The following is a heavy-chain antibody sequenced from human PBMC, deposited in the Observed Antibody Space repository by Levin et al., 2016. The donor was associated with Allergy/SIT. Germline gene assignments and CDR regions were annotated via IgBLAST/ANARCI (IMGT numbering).Heavy chain of an antibody. CDR2: IVGSADRT. Sequence: VRQAPGKGLEWVSTIVGSADRTYYADSVKGRFTISRDNSKNTLYLQMNSLRVEDTAVYYCATSLEYCGSRNCYLFDSWGQGTLVTVSS. V-gene: IGHV3-23*01. J-gene: IGHJ4*02. D-gene: IGHD2-15*01. CDR3: ATSLEYCGSRNCYLFDS.